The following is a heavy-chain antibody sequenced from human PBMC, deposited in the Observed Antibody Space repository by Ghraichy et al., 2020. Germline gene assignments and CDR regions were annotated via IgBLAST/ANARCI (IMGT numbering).Heavy chain of an antibody. CDR1: GGSIDTLIDL. V-gene: IGHV4-39*02. D-gene: IGHD1/OR15-1a*01. J-gene: IGHJ3*02. Sequence: SQTLSLTCTVSGGSIDTLIDLWGWVRQPPGKGLEWIGSLYNRGSTHVNPSLSSRVAISIDASKNRFSLEMSSVTAADTAVYYCVSHSERTNFAVTAFDIWGQGTMVTVSS. CDR2: LYNRGST. CDR3: VSHSERTNFAVTAFDI.